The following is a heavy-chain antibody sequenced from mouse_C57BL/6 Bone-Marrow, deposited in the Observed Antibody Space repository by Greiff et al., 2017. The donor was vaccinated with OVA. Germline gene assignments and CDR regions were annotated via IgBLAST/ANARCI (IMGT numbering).Heavy chain of an antibody. CDR3: ARHEGAFYGNYGAWFAY. CDR2: FYPGSGSI. Sequence: QVQLKESGAELVKPGASVKLSCKASGYTFTEYTIHWVKQRSGQGLEWIGWFYPGSGSIKYNEKFKDKATLTADKSSSTVYMELSRLTSEDSAVYFCARHEGAFYGNYGAWFAYWGQGTLVTVSA. CDR1: GYTFTEYT. V-gene: IGHV1-62-2*01. J-gene: IGHJ3*01. D-gene: IGHD2-1*01.